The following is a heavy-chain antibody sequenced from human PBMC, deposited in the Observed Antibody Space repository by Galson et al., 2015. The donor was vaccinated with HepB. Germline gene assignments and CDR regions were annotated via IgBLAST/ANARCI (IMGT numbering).Heavy chain of an antibody. V-gene: IGHV3-49*04. CDR3: TRVATDQSVGNFYYYGMDV. D-gene: IGHD2-15*01. CDR1: GFSFGDYA. Sequence: SLRLSCAPSGFSFGDYAMSWVRQAPGKGLEWVGLIRSKDYGGTTEYAAPVKGRFIISRDDSKGIAYLQMNSLKSEDTAVYYCTRVATDQSVGNFYYYGMDVWGQGTAVAVSS. CDR2: IRSKDYGGTT. J-gene: IGHJ6*02.